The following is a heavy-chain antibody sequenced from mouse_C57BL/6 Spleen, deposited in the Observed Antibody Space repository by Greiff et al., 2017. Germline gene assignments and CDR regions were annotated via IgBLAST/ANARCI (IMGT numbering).Heavy chain of an antibody. D-gene: IGHD4-1*01. V-gene: IGHV5-17*01. CDR1: GFTFSDYG. CDR3: ARLGRYFDV. J-gene: IGHJ1*03. CDR2: ISSGSSTI. Sequence: EVHLVESGGGLVKPGGSLKLSCAASGFTFSDYGMHWVRQAPEKGLEWVAYISSGSSTIYYADTVKGRFTISRDNAKNTLFLQMTSLRSEDTAMYYCARLGRYFDVWGTGTTVTVSS.